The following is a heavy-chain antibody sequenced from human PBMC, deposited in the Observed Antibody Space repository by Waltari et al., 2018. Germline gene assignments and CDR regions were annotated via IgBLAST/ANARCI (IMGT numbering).Heavy chain of an antibody. D-gene: IGHD3-10*01. CDR1: GGSISSSSYY. Sequence: QLQLQESGPGLVKPSETLSLTCTVSGGSISSSSYYWGWIRQPPGKGLEWIGGIYYSGGTCYNQSLRSRVTIAVATSKNQFSLKLSSVTAADTAAYYCARWRGNTMVRGVSNWFDPWGQGTLVTVAS. CDR2: IYYSGGT. V-gene: IGHV4-39*01. J-gene: IGHJ5*02. CDR3: ARWRGNTMVRGVSNWFDP.